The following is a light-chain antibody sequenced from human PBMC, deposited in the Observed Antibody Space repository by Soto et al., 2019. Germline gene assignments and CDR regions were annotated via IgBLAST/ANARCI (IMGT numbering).Light chain of an antibody. CDR2: EVS. J-gene: IGLJ2*01. CDR1: SSDVGGYNY. Sequence: QSALTQPPSASGSPGQSVTISCTGTSSDVGGYNYVSWYQQHPGKAPKLMIYEVSKRPSGVPDRFSGSKSGNTASLTVSGLQAEEEADDYCNSYAGSNIVVFGGGTQLTVL. CDR3: NSYAGSNIVV. V-gene: IGLV2-8*01.